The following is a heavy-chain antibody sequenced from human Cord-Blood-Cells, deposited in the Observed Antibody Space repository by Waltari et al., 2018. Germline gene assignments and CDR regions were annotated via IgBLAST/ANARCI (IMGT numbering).Heavy chain of an antibody. CDR1: GFTFSSYG. J-gene: IGHJ6*02. CDR3: ASLRYGSGSYYYYGMDV. Sequence: QVQLVESGGGVVQPGRSLRLSCAASGFTFSSYGMHWVHQAPGKGLAWVAVIWYDGSNKYYADSVKGRFTISRDNSKNTLYLQMNSLRAEDTAVYYCASLRYGSGSYYYYGMDVWGQGTTVTVSS. CDR2: IWYDGSNK. D-gene: IGHD3-10*01. V-gene: IGHV3-33*01.